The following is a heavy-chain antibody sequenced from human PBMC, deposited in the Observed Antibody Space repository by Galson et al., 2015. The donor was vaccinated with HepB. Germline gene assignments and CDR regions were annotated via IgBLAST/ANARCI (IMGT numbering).Heavy chain of an antibody. Sequence: SLRLSCAASGFTFSSYWMHWVRQAPGKGLVWVSRINSDGSSTSYADSVKGRFTISRDNAKNTLYLQMNSLRAKDTAVYYCARDPLTYYYDSSGSWYFDLRGRGTLVTVSS. CDR2: INSDGSST. J-gene: IGHJ2*01. D-gene: IGHD3-22*01. CDR1: GFTFSSYW. CDR3: ARDPLTYYYDSSGSWYFDL. V-gene: IGHV3-74*01.